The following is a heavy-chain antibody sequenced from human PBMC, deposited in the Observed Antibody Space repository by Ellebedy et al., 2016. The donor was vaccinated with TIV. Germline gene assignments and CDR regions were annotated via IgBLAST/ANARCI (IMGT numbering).Heavy chain of an antibody. D-gene: IGHD6-19*01. CDR2: IKQDGSEK. CDR3: AKDGGAVAGTIDY. V-gene: IGHV3-7*03. CDR1: GFTFSSYW. J-gene: IGHJ4*02. Sequence: GESLKISXAASGFTFSSYWMSWVRQAPGKGLEWVANIKQDGSEKYYVDSVKGRFTISRDNAKNSLYLQMNSLRAEDTALYYCAKDGGAVAGTIDYWGQGTLVTVSS.